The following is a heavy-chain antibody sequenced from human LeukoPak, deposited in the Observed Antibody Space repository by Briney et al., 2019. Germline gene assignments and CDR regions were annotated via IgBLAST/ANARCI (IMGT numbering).Heavy chain of an antibody. CDR2: IKEDGSDK. V-gene: IGHV3-7*05. CDR3: GREKNLGT. J-gene: IGHJ4*02. CDR1: GFTFGSYW. Sequence: PGGFLRLSCAASGFTFGSYWMSWVRQAPGKRLDWVATIKEDGSDKYYVDSVKGRFTISRDNVKNSVYLQMNSLRAEDTAVYYCGREKNLGTWGQGTLVTVSS. D-gene: IGHD1-14*01.